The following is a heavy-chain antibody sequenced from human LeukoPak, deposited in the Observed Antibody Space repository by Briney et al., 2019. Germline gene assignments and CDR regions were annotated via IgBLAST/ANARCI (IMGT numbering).Heavy chain of an antibody. Sequence: GGSLRLSCAASRCTFNIYWMMWVRQAPGKGLEWVAYIKGDGSAKHYVDSVRGRFTISRDNAENSLYLQMNSLRTEDTAVYYCARDAGFGGNSDFWGQGTLVTVSS. CDR2: IKGDGSAK. CDR1: RCTFNIYW. CDR3: ARDAGFGGNSDF. V-gene: IGHV3-7*01. D-gene: IGHD4-23*01. J-gene: IGHJ4*02.